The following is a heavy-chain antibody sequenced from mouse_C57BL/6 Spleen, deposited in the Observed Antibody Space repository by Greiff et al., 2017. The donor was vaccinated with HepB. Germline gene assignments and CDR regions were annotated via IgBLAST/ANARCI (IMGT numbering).Heavy chain of an antibody. CDR3: ARPRFITTVVDPYYFDY. V-gene: IGHV1-67*01. Sequence: QVQLKQSGPELVRPGVSVKISCKGSGYTFTDYAMHWVKQSHAKSLEWIGVISTYYGDASYNQKFKDKATMTVDKSSSTAYMELARLTSEDSAVYYCARPRFITTVVDPYYFDYWGQGTTLTVSS. CDR1: GYTFTDYA. J-gene: IGHJ2*01. CDR2: ISTYYGDA. D-gene: IGHD1-1*01.